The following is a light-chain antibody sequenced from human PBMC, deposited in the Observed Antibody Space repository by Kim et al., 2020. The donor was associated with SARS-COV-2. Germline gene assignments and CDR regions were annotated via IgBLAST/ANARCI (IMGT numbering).Light chain of an antibody. CDR2: ANT. J-gene: IGLJ2*01. Sequence: QSAVTQPPSVSGAPGQRVTISCTGNSFNIGAGYDVHWYQQVPGTAPRLLIYANTNRLSGVPDRFSGSKSGASASLAITGLQAEDEADYYCQSYDSSLGGSVVFGGGTQLTVL. CDR3: QSYDSSLGGSVV. V-gene: IGLV1-40*01. CDR1: SFNIGAGYD.